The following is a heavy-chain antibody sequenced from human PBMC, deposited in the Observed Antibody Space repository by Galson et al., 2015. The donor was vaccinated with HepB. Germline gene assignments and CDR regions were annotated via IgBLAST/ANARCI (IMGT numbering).Heavy chain of an antibody. CDR3: ARETMGAGCAP. D-gene: IGHD4/OR15-4a*01. Sequence: SLRLSCAASGFTFSSYWMHWVRQAPGKGLVWVSRINSDGSSTSYADSVKGRFTISRDNAKDTLYLQMNSLRAEDTAVYYCARETMGAGCAPWGQGTLVTVSS. V-gene: IGHV3-74*01. CDR2: INSDGSST. CDR1: GFTFSSYW. J-gene: IGHJ5*02.